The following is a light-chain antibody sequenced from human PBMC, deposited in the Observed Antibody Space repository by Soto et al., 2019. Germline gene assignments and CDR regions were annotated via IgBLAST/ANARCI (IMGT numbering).Light chain of an antibody. CDR1: QSVGSN. V-gene: IGKV3-15*01. J-gene: IGKJ1*01. Sequence: EIVMTQSPATLSLSPGESATLSCRASQSVGSNLAWYQQKPGQAPRLLMYGASMRANGIPARFSGRGSGAEVTLSISSLQYEEYAAYYCQQYNNRPPRTFGQGTKVEIK. CDR3: QQYNNRPPRT. CDR2: GAS.